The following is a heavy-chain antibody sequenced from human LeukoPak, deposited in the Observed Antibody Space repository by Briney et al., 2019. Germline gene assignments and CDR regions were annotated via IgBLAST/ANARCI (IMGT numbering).Heavy chain of an antibody. D-gene: IGHD6-13*01. CDR2: IYYSGST. V-gene: IGHV4-59*01. CDR3: ARAREAAAGTFDY. Sequence: SGTLSLTCTVSGGSISSYYWSWIRQPPWKGLEWIGYIYYSGSTNYNPSLKSRVTISVDTSKNQFSLKLSSVTAADTAVYYCARAREAAAGTFDYWGQGTLVTVSS. CDR1: GGSISSYY. J-gene: IGHJ4*02.